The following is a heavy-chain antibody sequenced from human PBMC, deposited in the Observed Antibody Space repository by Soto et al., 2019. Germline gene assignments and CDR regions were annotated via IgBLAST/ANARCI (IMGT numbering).Heavy chain of an antibody. CDR3: ARQRSGPDFDY. Sequence: SETLSLTCTVSGGSISSYYWSWIRQPPGKGLEWIGYIYYSGSTNYNPSLKSLVTISVDTSKNQFSLKLSSVTAADTAVYYCARQRSGPDFDYWGQGTLVTVSS. J-gene: IGHJ4*02. CDR1: GGSISSYY. D-gene: IGHD2-15*01. CDR2: IYYSGST. V-gene: IGHV4-59*08.